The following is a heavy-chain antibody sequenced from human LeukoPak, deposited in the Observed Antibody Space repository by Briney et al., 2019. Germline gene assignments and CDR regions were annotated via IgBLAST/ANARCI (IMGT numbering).Heavy chain of an antibody. CDR1: GFTFSSYS. J-gene: IGHJ4*02. Sequence: GGSLRLSCAASGFTFSSYSMNWVRQAPGKGLEWVPSISSSGSYIYYADSVKGRFTISRDNAKNSLYLQMNSLRAEDTAVYYCARGPNYVVGAADYWGQGTLVTVSS. CDR2: ISSSGSYI. CDR3: ARGPNYVVGAADY. D-gene: IGHD1-26*01. V-gene: IGHV3-21*01.